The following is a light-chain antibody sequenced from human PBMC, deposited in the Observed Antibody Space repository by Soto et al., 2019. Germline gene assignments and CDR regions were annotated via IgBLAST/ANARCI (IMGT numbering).Light chain of an antibody. J-gene: IGKJ4*01. Sequence: DIQMTQSPSSLSACVGDRVTITCRASLTIGDSLSWFQQKAAKPPTLLIYGASALQSGVPARFSGSGSGTDFTLTISSLQPEDFATYYCQQLNSYPLTFGGGTKVDI. CDR3: QQLNSYPLT. V-gene: IGKV1-9*01. CDR1: LTIGDS. CDR2: GAS.